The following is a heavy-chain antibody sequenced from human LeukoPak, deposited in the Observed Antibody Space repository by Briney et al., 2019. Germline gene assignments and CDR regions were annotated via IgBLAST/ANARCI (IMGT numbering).Heavy chain of an antibody. J-gene: IGHJ4*02. CDR2: ISYDGSNK. Sequence: PGGSLRLSCAASGFTFSSYGMHWVRQAPGKGLEWVAVISYDGSNKYYADSVKGRFTISRDKSKNTLYLQMNSLRAGDTAVYYCAKDRYRHYDILTGYPDYWGQGTLVTVSS. V-gene: IGHV3-30*18. D-gene: IGHD3-9*01. CDR3: AKDRYRHYDILTGYPDY. CDR1: GFTFSSYG.